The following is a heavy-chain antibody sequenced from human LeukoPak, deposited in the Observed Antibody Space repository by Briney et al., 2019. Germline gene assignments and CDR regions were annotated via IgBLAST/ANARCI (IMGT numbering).Heavy chain of an antibody. V-gene: IGHV3-9*01. CDR3: AKDSSSWYYDY. D-gene: IGHD6-13*01. Sequence: GGSLRLSCAASGFTFDDYAMHWVRQAPGKGLEWVSGISWNSGSIGYADSVKGRFTISRDNSKNTLYLQMNSLRAEDTAVYYCAKDSSSWYYDYWGQGTLVTVSS. CDR1: GFTFDDYA. CDR2: ISWNSGSI. J-gene: IGHJ4*02.